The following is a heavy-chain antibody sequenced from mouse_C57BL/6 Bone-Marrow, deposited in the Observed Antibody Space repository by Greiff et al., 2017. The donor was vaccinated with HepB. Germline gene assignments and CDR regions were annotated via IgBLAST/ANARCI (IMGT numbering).Heavy chain of an antibody. Sequence: QVQLQQPGAELVKPGASVKMSCKASGYTFTSYWITWVKQRPGQGLEWIGDIYPGSGSTNYNEKFKSKATLTVDTSSSTAYMQLSSLTSEDSAVYYCARGTNMVKEWFAYWGQGTLVTVSA. CDR1: GYTFTSYW. V-gene: IGHV1-55*01. J-gene: IGHJ3*01. CDR2: IYPGSGST. D-gene: IGHD2-1*01. CDR3: ARGTNMVKEWFAY.